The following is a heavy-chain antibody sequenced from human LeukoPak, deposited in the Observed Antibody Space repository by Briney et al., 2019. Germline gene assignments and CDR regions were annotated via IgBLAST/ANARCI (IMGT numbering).Heavy chain of an antibody. Sequence: ASVKVSCKASGYTFTGYYMHWVRQAPGQGLEWMGWINPNSGGTNYAQKFQGRVTMTRNTSISTAYMELSRLRSDDTAVYYCARLGYIVVVPAAMSHFDYWGQGTLVTVSS. CDR3: ARLGYIVVVPAAMSHFDY. J-gene: IGHJ4*02. CDR1: GYTFTGYY. CDR2: INPNSGGT. V-gene: IGHV1-2*02. D-gene: IGHD2-2*01.